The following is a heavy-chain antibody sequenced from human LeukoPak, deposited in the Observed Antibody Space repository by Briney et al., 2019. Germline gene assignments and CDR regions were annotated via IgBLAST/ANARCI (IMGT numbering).Heavy chain of an antibody. CDR2: INTNAGNP. CDR3: ARDIVVVPAAMYPHFDP. V-gene: IGHV7-4-1*02. CDR1: GYTFTSYA. D-gene: IGHD2-2*01. Sequence: ASVKVSCKASGYTFTSYAMNWVRQAPGQGLEWMGWINTNAGNPTYAQGFTGRFVFSLDTSVSTAYLQISSLKAEDTAVYYCARDIVVVPAAMYPHFDPWGQGTLVTVSS. J-gene: IGHJ5*02.